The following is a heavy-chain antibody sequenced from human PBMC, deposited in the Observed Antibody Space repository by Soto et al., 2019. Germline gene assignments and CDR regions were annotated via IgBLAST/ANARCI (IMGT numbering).Heavy chain of an antibody. V-gene: IGHV3-23*01. CDR2: ISGRGAGT. J-gene: IGHJ4*02. Sequence: QLLESGGGLVQPGGSLRLSCVASGFTFNSFAMSWVRQAPGKGLEWVSAISGRGAGTYYADSVKGRFTISRDNSKNTLYLQMNSLRAEDTAVYYCANLGTEGDWTFYYWGQGTLVTVSS. CDR3: ANLGTEGDWTFYY. D-gene: IGHD1-1*01. CDR1: GFTFNSFA.